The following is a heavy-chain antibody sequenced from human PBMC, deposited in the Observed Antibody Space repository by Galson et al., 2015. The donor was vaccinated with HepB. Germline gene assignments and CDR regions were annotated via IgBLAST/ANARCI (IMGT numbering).Heavy chain of an antibody. CDR2: ISAYNGNT. Sequence: SVKVSCKASGYTFTRYGISWVRQAPGQGLEWMGWISAYNGNTNYAQKLQGRVTMTTDTSTSTAYMELRSLRSDDTAVYYCARDGYFDWLNAYYGMDVWGQGTTVTVSS. CDR1: GYTFTRYG. V-gene: IGHV1-18*01. J-gene: IGHJ6*02. D-gene: IGHD3-9*01. CDR3: ARDGYFDWLNAYYGMDV.